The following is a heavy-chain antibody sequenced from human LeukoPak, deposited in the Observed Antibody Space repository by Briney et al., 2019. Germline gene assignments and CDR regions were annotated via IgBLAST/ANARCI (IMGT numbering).Heavy chain of an antibody. CDR2: IIPILGIA. CDR1: GGTFSNYA. Sequence: SVKVSCKASGGTFSNYAISWVRQAPGQGLEWMGRIIPILGIANYAQKFQGRVTITADKSTSTAYMELSSLRSEDTAVYYCARSIVGATQYFDYWGQGTLVTVSS. D-gene: IGHD1-26*01. V-gene: IGHV1-69*04. J-gene: IGHJ4*02. CDR3: ARSIVGATQYFDY.